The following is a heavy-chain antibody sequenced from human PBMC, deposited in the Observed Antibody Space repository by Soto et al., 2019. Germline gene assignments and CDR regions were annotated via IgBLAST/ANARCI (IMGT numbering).Heavy chain of an antibody. CDR1: GFTFSSSY. Sequence: QVQLVQSGGGLVKPGGSVRLSCAASGFTFSSSYMSWIRQAPGKGLEWVSYISSSGASMYYADSVKGRFTSSRDNANNSLYLQMNGLRAEDTAVYYCARGGFNNANWGQGTLVTGTS. CDR3: ARGGFNNAN. D-gene: IGHD2-8*01. V-gene: IGHV3-11*01. J-gene: IGHJ4*02. CDR2: ISSSGASM.